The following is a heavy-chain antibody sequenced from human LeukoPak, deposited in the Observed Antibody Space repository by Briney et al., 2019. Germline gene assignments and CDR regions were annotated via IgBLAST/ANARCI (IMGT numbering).Heavy chain of an antibody. CDR3: ARGEGGYAFSRFDP. J-gene: IGHJ5*02. CDR1: GYTFTGYY. D-gene: IGHD3-16*01. Sequence: ASVKVSCKASGYTFTGYYMHWVRQAPGQGLEWMGWINPNSGGTNYAQKFQGRVTMTRNTSISTAYMELSSLRFEDTAVYYCARGEGGYAFSRFDPWGQGTLVTVSS. CDR2: INPNSGGT. V-gene: IGHV1-2*02.